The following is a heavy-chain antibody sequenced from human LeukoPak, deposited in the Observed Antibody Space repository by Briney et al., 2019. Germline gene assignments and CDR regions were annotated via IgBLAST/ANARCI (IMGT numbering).Heavy chain of an antibody. D-gene: IGHD2-21*02. CDR2: ISHSGST. CDR3: ARGNCGGDCYSGGGAFDY. CDR1: GGSFSAYY. V-gene: IGHV4-34*01. Sequence: SETLSLTCAVYGGSFSAYYWSWIRQPPGKGLEWIGEISHSGSTNYNPSLKSRVTISVDTSKNQFSLKLSSVTAADTAVYYCARGNCGGDCYSGGGAFDYWGQGTLVTVSS. J-gene: IGHJ4*02.